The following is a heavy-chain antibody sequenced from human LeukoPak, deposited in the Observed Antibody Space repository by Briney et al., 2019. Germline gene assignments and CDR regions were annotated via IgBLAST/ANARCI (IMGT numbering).Heavy chain of an antibody. D-gene: IGHD1-1*01. CDR3: ATRIRTGTTWVDAFDI. CDR1: GYTFTSYG. CDR2: FDPEDGET. J-gene: IGHJ3*02. Sequence: GASVKVSCKASGYTFTSYGISWVRQAPGQGLEWMGGFDPEDGETIYAQKFQGRVTMTEDTSTDTAYMELSSLRSEDTAVYYCATRIRTGTTWVDAFDIWGQGTMVTVSS. V-gene: IGHV1-24*01.